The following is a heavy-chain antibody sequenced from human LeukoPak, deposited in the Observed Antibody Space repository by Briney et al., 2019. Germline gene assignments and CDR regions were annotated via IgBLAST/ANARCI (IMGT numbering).Heavy chain of an antibody. CDR1: GFTFSSYG. Sequence: GGSLRLSCAAFGFTFSSYGVSWVRQAPGKGLEWVSGISGSGHRTYYADSVKGRFTISRDNSKNTLYLQMNSLRAEDTAVYYCAREGHYYYYMDVWGKGTTVTVSS. CDR2: ISGSGHRT. V-gene: IGHV3-23*01. J-gene: IGHJ6*03. CDR3: AREGHYYYYMDV.